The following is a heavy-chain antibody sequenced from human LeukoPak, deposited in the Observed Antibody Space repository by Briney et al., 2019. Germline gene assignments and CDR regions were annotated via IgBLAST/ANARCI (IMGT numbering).Heavy chain of an antibody. Sequence: SETLSLTCTVSGCSISSGYYWGWIRQPPGKGLEWIGSMYHSGTTNYNPSLKSRVTISVDTSKNQFSVRLTSVTATDTAVYYCARVRDCTNGVCSMILFDYWGQGTLVTVSS. D-gene: IGHD2-8*01. CDR1: GCSISSGYY. CDR2: MYHSGTT. CDR3: ARVRDCTNGVCSMILFDY. J-gene: IGHJ4*02. V-gene: IGHV4-38-2*02.